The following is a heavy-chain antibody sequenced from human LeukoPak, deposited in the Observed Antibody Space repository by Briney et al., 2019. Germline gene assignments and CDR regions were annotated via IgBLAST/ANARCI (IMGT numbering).Heavy chain of an antibody. D-gene: IGHD6-19*01. Sequence: GGSLRLSCAASGFTVSSYYMNWVRQAPGKGLGWVSVIYSDGNTYYADSVKGRFTISRDNFKNTLYLQMNSLRAEDTAVYYCAGDSAGIAVPGPTWGQGTLVTVSS. CDR3: AGDSAGIAVPGPT. J-gene: IGHJ5*02. CDR1: GFTVSSYY. CDR2: IYSDGNT. V-gene: IGHV3-66*01.